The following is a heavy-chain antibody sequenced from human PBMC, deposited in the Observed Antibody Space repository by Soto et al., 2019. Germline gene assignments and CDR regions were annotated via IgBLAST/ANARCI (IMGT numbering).Heavy chain of an antibody. CDR1: GATFSTYG. CDR2: ILPMFRKT. CDR3: ARVVQLGSNYGMDV. Sequence: QVRLAQSGAEVKSPGSSVRVSCKASGATFSTYGITWVRQAPRQGLEWVGAILPMFRKTNYAQKFQGRVTIIADKSPDTVYLDLSRLRSDDTAIYFCARVVQLGSNYGMDVWGQGTTVGVSS. J-gene: IGHJ6*02. D-gene: IGHD1-1*01. V-gene: IGHV1-69*06.